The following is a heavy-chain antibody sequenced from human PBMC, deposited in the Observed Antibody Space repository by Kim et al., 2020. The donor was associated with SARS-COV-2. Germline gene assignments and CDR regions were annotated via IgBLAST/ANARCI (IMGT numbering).Heavy chain of an antibody. Sequence: GGSLRLSCAASGFFFDEYGMHWVRQVPGKGLEWVSGINWNSGRIAYADSVKGRFTISRDNANKVLYLQMTTLRADATAFFLFVRSFHCGLLAAAATWG. J-gene: IGHJ5*01. CDR2: INWNSGRI. V-gene: IGHV3-9*01. CDR3: VRSFHCGLLAAAAT. CDR1: GFFFDEYG. D-gene: IGHD2-21*01.